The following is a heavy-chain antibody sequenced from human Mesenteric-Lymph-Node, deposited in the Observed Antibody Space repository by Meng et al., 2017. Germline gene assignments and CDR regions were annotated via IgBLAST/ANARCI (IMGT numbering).Heavy chain of an antibody. J-gene: IGHJ4*02. Sequence: LRLSCTVSGNSITSGGHSWSWIRQQPGKGLEWIGYIYYTGSTYYNPSLMGRVTISRDTSLDQFFLTLRSVTPADTAFYYCARIDGSAVDYWGQGTLVTVSS. CDR3: ARIDGSAVDY. CDR1: GNSITSGGHS. CDR2: IYYTGST. V-gene: IGHV4-31*03. D-gene: IGHD1-26*01.